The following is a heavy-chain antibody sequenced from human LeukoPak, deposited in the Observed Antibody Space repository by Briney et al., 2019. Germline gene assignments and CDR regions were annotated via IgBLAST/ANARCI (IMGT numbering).Heavy chain of an antibody. D-gene: IGHD5-12*01. V-gene: IGHV1-2*02. CDR1: GYTFTGYY. Sequence: VASVKVSCKASGYTFTGYYMHWVRQAPGQGLEWMGWINPNSGGTNYAQKFQGRVTMTRDTSISTAYMELSRLRSDDTAVYYCARQSGYDRWFDPWGQGILVTVSS. CDR2: INPNSGGT. J-gene: IGHJ5*02. CDR3: ARQSGYDRWFDP.